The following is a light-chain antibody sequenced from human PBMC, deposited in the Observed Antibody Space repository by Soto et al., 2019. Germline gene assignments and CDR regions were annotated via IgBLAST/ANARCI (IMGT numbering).Light chain of an antibody. V-gene: IGLV2-23*01. CDR2: EGT. Sequence: QSVLTQPASVSGSPGQSITISCTGTTNDVGNYNLVSWYQHHPGKAPRLIIYEGTKRPTGVSNRFSGSKSDNTASLTISGLQAEDEADYYCCSYGGSTTYSVFGGGTQLTVL. CDR3: CSYGGSTTYSV. J-gene: IGLJ7*01. CDR1: TNDVGNYNL.